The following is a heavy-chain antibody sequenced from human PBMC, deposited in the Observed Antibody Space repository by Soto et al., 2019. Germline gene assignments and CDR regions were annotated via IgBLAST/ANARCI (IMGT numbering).Heavy chain of an antibody. Sequence: GGSLRLSCAASGFTFSNAWMNCVRQAPGKGLKWVGRIKSKTDGGTTDYAAPAKGRFTISRDDSKNTLYLQMNSLKTEDTSVYYCTTAEYYYDSSGYYYWGQGTLVTVSS. V-gene: IGHV3-15*07. J-gene: IGHJ4*02. D-gene: IGHD3-22*01. CDR2: IKSKTDGGTT. CDR1: GFTFSNAW. CDR3: TTAEYYYDSSGYYY.